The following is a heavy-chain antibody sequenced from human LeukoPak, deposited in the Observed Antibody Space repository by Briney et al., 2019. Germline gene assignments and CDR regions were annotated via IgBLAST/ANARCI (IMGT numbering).Heavy chain of an antibody. CDR3: ARATRGAFDI. V-gene: IGHV4-59*01. CDR2: IYYSGST. CDR1: GGSISSYY. J-gene: IGHJ3*02. Sequence: PSETLSLTCTVSGGSISSYYWSWIRQPPGKGLEWIGYIYYSGSTNYNPSLKSRVTILVDTSKNQFSLKLSSVTAADTAVYYCARATRGAFDIWGQGTMVTVSS. D-gene: IGHD2-2*01.